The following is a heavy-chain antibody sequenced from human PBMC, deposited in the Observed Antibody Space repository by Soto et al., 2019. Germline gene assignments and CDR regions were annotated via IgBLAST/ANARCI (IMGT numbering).Heavy chain of an antibody. CDR2: IWYDGSHT. CDR1: GFTFSSYG. Sequence: QVQLVESGGGVVQPGRSLRLSCATSGFTFSSYGLHWVRQAPGKGLEWVAVIWYDGSHTYYADSVKGRFTISRDDSKSTLYLQMDSLRDEDTAVYYCARMGGWMVRYSDPYFDYWGQGTLVTVSS. CDR3: ARMGGWMVRYSDPYFDY. D-gene: IGHD6-19*01. J-gene: IGHJ4*02. V-gene: IGHV3-33*01.